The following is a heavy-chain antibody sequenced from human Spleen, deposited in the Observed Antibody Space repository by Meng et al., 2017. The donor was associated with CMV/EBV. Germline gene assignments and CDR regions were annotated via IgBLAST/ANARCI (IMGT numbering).Heavy chain of an antibody. CDR3: AREVSVGDYDILTGSYYFDY. V-gene: IGHV4-59*12. D-gene: IGHD3-9*01. CDR1: GVSISSYY. Sequence: GSLRLSCTVSGVSISSYYWTWIRQPPGKGLEWIGYVYYSGSTYYNPSLKSRVTISVDTSKNQFSLKLSSVTAADTAVYYCAREVSVGDYDILTGSYYFDYWGQGTLVTVSS. J-gene: IGHJ4*02. CDR2: VYYSGST.